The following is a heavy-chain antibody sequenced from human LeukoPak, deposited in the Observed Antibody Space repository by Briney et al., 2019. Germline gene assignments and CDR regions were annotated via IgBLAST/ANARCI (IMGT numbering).Heavy chain of an antibody. V-gene: IGHV3-74*01. D-gene: IGHD2-2*01. J-gene: IGHJ4*02. CDR2: INGDGSWT. Sequence: FGEYWVHWVRQASGKGLVWVSHINGDGSWTTYADSVKGRFTISKDNAKNTVYLQMNNLRAEDTAVYYCVSFYETYWGRGTLVTVSS. CDR1: FGEYW. CDR3: VSFYETY.